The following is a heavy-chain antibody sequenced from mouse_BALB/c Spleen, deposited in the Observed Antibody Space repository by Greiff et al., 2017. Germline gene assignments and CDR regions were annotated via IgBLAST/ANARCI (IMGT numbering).Heavy chain of an antibody. CDR2: ISYSGST. V-gene: IGHV3-8*02. CDR3: ARFGTTVVAKLDY. Sequence: EVKLVESGPSLVKPSQTLSLTCSVTGDSITSGYWNWIRKFPGNKLEYMGYISYSGSTYYNPSLKSRISITRDTSKNQYYLQLNSVTTEDTATYYCARFGTTVVAKLDYWGQGTTLTVSS. CDR1: GDSITSGY. J-gene: IGHJ2*01. D-gene: IGHD1-1*01.